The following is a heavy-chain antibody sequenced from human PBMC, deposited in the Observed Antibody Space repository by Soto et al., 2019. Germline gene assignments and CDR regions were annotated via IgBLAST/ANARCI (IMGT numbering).Heavy chain of an antibody. CDR3: ARACSSSCLLGMDV. J-gene: IGHJ6*02. D-gene: IGHD2-2*01. V-gene: IGHV1-18*01. CDR1: GYTFTSYG. CDR2: ISAYNGNT. Sequence: QVKLVQSGAEVKKPGASVKVSCKTSGYTFTSYGISWVRQAPGQGLEWMAWISAYNGNTKYAQNLQGRVTMTTDTSTSTAYMELRSLRSDDTALYYCARACSSSCLLGMDVWGQGTTVTVSS.